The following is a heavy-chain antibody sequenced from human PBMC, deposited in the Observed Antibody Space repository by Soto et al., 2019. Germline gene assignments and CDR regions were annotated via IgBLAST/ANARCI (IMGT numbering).Heavy chain of an antibody. J-gene: IGHJ6*02. CDR2: IKSKTDGGTI. V-gene: IGHV3-15*01. Sequence: WGSLGLSCAASGVTVINAWMSFFRHAPCKWREWVVRIKSKTDGGTIDYAAPVKGRFTMSRDDSKTTLYLQMNSLKTEDTAVYYCTTDVLRYFDWLLRYGVDVWGQGTTVTVSS. CDR3: TTDVLRYFDWLLRYGVDV. CDR1: GVTVINAW. D-gene: IGHD3-9*01.